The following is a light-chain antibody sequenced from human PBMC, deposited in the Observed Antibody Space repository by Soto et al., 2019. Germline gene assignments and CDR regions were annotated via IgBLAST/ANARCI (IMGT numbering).Light chain of an antibody. CDR2: TTN. CDR3: AAWDDSLNGHV. CDR1: SSNIGTSS. V-gene: IGLV1-44*01. J-gene: IGLJ1*01. Sequence: QSLLTQPHSASGTPGQRVTISCSGSSSNIGTSSVHWFQQLPGTAPKLLISTTNQRPSGVPERFSGSKSGTSASLAISGRQSEDEADYYCAAWDDSLNGHVFGTGTKLTVL.